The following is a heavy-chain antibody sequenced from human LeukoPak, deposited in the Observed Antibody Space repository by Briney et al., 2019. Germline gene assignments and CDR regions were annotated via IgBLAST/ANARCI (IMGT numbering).Heavy chain of an antibody. Sequence: SETLSLTCAVYGGSFSGYYWSWIRQPPGKRLEWIGEINHSGSTNYNPPLKSLVTISVDPSKKQFYLKLRSVTDADTAVYYCARSPWGGFGELSTGYFDYWGEGTLVSVSS. CDR3: ARSPWGGFGELSTGYFDY. D-gene: IGHD3-16*02. V-gene: IGHV4-34*01. CDR1: GGSFSGYY. J-gene: IGHJ4*02. CDR2: INHSGST.